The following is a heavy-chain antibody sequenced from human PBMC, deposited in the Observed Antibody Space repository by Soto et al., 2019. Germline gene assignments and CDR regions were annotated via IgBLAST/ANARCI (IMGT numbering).Heavy chain of an antibody. D-gene: IGHD2-2*01. CDR3: ARDRGIVPVGGMDV. CDR1: GGSISSYY. V-gene: IGHV4-59*01. CDR2: IYYSGST. J-gene: IGHJ6*02. Sequence: SETLSLTCTVSGGSISSYYWSWIRQPPGKGLEWIGYIYYSGSTNYNPSLKSRVTISVDTSKNQFSLKLSSVTAADTAAYYCARDRGIVPVGGMDVWGQGTTVTVSS.